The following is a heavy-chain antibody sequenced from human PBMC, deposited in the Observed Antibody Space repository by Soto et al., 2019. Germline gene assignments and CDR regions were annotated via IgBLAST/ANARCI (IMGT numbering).Heavy chain of an antibody. CDR3: ARGTWTDDAFDI. J-gene: IGHJ3*02. Sequence: QVQLVQSGAEVKKPGSSVKVSCKASGGTFSSYTISWVRQAPGQGLEWMGRIIPILGIANYAQKFQGRVTITADKSASTAYMELSSLRSEDTGVYYCARGTWTDDAFDIWGQGTMVTVAS. D-gene: IGHD1-1*01. CDR1: GGTFSSYT. V-gene: IGHV1-69*02. CDR2: IIPILGIA.